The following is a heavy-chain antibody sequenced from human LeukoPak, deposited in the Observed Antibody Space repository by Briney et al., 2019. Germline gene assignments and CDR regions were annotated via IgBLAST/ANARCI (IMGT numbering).Heavy chain of an antibody. V-gene: IGHV3-23*01. Sequence: GGSLRLSCTASGFTFSTSSMNWVRQTPGKGLEWVSAISGSGGTTYYADSVKGRFAISRDNSKSTLYLLMNSLRAEDTAVYYCVAYDPLDFWGQGTLVTVSS. CDR3: VAYDPLDF. CDR1: GFTFSTSS. J-gene: IGHJ4*02. D-gene: IGHD3-16*01. CDR2: ISGSGGTT.